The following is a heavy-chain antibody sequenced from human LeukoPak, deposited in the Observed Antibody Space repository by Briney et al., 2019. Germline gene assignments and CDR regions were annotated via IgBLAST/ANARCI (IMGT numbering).Heavy chain of an antibody. J-gene: IGHJ4*02. V-gene: IGHV3-23*01. D-gene: IGHD6-19*01. CDR3: AKVPNRKSGPLGDSSGWSRPTLGY. CDR2: ISGSGGST. Sequence: GGSLRLSCAASGFTFSSYAMSWVRQAPGKGLEWVSAISGSGGSTYYADSVKGRFTISRDNSKNTLYPQMNSLRAEDTAVYYCAKVPNRKSGPLGDSSGWSRPTLGYWGQGTLVTVSS. CDR1: GFTFSSYA.